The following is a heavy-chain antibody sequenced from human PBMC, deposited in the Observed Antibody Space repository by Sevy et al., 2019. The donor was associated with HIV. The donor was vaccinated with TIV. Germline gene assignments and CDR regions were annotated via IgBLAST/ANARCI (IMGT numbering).Heavy chain of an antibody. CDR2: IYYNGHI. Sequence: SETLSLTCTVSGGSITSLYWNWIRQPPGKGLEWIANIYYNGHIKYNPSLKSGVTLLLSTSKNQFSLRLSSVTAADTAMYYCAGENAWGRGYSWGQGTLVTVSS. V-gene: IGHV4-59*08. CDR1: GGSITSLY. CDR3: AGENAWGRGYS. D-gene: IGHD1-26*01. J-gene: IGHJ4*02.